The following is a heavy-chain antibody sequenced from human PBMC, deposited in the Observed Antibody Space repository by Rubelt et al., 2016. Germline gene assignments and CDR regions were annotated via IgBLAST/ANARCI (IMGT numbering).Heavy chain of an antibody. V-gene: IGHV5-51*04. CDR1: GYRFTSSW. CDR3: ARLAAIAEAGNSPDD. D-gene: IGHD6-13*01. J-gene: IGHJ4*02. Sequence: EVQLVQSGAEVKKPGEYLKISCKGSGYRFTSSWIGWVRQMHGKGLEWMGIIYPGDYDNRYSPPLYVTGPTYAAKPTWTASWQWSSLKASDTAMYYCARLAAIAEAGNSPDDWGQGTLVTVSS. CDR2: IYPGDYDN.